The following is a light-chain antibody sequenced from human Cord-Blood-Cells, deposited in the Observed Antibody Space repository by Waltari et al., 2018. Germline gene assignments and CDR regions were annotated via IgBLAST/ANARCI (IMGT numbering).Light chain of an antibody. V-gene: IGLV2-14*01. CDR2: DVS. CDR1: SSDVGGYNY. CDR3: SSYTSSSTWV. J-gene: IGLJ3*02. Sequence: QSALTQPASVSGSPGQSITISCTGTSSDVGGYNYVSWYQQHPGKAPKLMIYDVSKRPSGVSHRFSGSKSGITASLTIAGLQAEDEADYYCSSYTSSSTWVFGGGTKLTVL.